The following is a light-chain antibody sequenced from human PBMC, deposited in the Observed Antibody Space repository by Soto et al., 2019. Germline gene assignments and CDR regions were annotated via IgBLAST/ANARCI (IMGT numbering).Light chain of an antibody. CDR1: QSISSY. J-gene: IGKJ1*01. CDR3: QQSYNISWT. CDR2: TAS. V-gene: IGKV1-39*01. Sequence: DIQMTQSPSSLSASVGDRVTISCRASQSISSYLNWYQQKPGKAPKLLMYTASSLQSGVPSRFSGSGSGTDFTLAISSLQPEDYATYYCQQSYNISWTFGQGTKVDI.